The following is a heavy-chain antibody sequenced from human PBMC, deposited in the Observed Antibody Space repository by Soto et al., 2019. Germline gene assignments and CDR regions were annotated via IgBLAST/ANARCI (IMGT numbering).Heavy chain of an antibody. CDR2: INAAIGNT. D-gene: IGHD3-10*01. J-gene: IGHJ4*02. CDR1: GYTFTNYA. CDR3: ARRNVYGSGSYSFDY. V-gene: IGHV1-3*01. Sequence: QVQLVQSGAEVKKPGASVKVSSKASGYTFTNYAMHWVRQAPGQRLEWMGWINAAIGNTKYSQKFQGSVTITRDTSANTAYMELSRLRSEDTAVYYCARRNVYGSGSYSFDYWGQGTLVTVSS.